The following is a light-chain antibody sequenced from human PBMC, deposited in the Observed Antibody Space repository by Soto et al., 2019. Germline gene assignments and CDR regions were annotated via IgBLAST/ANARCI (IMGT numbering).Light chain of an antibody. CDR2: KAS. CDR1: QSISSW. CDR3: QQYNSQWT. J-gene: IGKJ1*01. Sequence: DIKLTQPPSTLPALVGDRVTIPCRASQSISSWLAWYQQKPGRAPKLLIYKASSLESGVPSRFSGSGSGTEFTLTISSLQPDDFATYYCQQYNSQWTFGQGTKVDI. V-gene: IGKV1-5*03.